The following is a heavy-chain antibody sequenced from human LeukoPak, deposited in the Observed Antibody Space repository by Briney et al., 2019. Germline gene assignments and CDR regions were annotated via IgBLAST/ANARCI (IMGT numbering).Heavy chain of an antibody. J-gene: IGHJ4*02. CDR1: GFRFSSYA. CDR2: ISGSGVST. CDR3: AKEGPAGYSYYFDY. V-gene: IGHV3-23*01. D-gene: IGHD3-9*01. Sequence: GGSLRLSCAASGFRFSSYAMSWVRQAPWKGLEWVSAISGSGVSTYYADSVKGRFTVSRDNSKNTLYLQMSSLRAEDTAVYYCAKEGPAGYSYYFDYWGQGTLVTVSS.